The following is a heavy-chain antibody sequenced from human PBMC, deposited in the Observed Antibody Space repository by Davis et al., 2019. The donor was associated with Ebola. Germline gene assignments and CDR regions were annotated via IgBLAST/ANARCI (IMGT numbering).Heavy chain of an antibody. D-gene: IGHD3-16*01. Sequence: QTLSLTCAVYGGTFSAYYWSWIRQPPGKGLEWIGEINPSGSTNYNPSLKSRVTISVDTSKNQFSLKLSSVTAADTAVYYCARGVRVTLGGVFYYFDYWGQGSLVTVSS. CDR1: GGTFSAYY. CDR2: INPSGST. V-gene: IGHV4-34*01. CDR3: ARGVRVTLGGVFYYFDY. J-gene: IGHJ4*02.